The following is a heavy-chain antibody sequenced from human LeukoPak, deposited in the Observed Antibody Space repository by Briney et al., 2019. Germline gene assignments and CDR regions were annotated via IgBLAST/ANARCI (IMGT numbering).Heavy chain of an antibody. V-gene: IGHV1-2*02. D-gene: IGHD3/OR15-3a*01. CDR3: APSTSVDFYFDY. Sequence: GASVKVSCKTSGYTFTGYYMHWIRQAPGQGLEWMGWINPNSGGTKYAQNFQGRVTMTRDTSINTAYMELTSLRSDDTAVYYCAPSTSVDFYFDYWGQGTLVTVSS. CDR2: INPNSGGT. J-gene: IGHJ4*02. CDR1: GYTFTGYY.